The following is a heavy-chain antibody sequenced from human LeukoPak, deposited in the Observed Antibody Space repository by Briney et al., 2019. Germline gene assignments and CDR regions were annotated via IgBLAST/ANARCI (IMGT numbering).Heavy chain of an antibody. CDR3: ALIGYSSGWYDFDY. V-gene: IGHV1-69*01. Sequence: SVKVSCKASGGTFSSYAISWVRQAPGQGLEWMGGIIPIFGTVNYAQKFQGRVTITADESTSTAYMELSSLRPEDTAMYYCALIGYSSGWYDFDYWGQGTLVTVSS. D-gene: IGHD6-19*01. J-gene: IGHJ4*02. CDR1: GGTFSSYA. CDR2: IIPIFGTV.